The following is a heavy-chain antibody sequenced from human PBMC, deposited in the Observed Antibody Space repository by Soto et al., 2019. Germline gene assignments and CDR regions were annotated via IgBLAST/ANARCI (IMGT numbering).Heavy chain of an antibody. V-gene: IGHV1-58*01. CDR3: AYYDSSGYHPSFDY. D-gene: IGHD3-22*01. Sequence: SVKVSCKASGFTFTSSAVQWVRQARGQRLEWIGWIVVGSGNTNYAQKFQERVTVTRDMSTSTAYMELSSLRSEDTAVYYCAYYDSSGYHPSFDYWGQGTLVTVSS. CDR1: GFTFTSSA. J-gene: IGHJ4*02. CDR2: IVVGSGNT.